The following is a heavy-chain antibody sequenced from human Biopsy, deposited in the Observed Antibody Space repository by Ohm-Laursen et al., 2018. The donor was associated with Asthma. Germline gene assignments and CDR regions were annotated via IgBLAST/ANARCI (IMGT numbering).Heavy chain of an antibody. V-gene: IGHV3-7*02. D-gene: IGHD3-22*01. J-gene: IGHJ4*02. Sequence: SLRLSCSASGFTFSTYGMHWVRQAPGKGLEWVANIKEDGGEKNYVDSVKGRFTISRDNGKNSLYLQMNSLRAEDTAVYFCARPYYSDRSGYYGYWGQGTLVTVSS. CDR1: GFTFSTYG. CDR3: ARPYYSDRSGYYGY. CDR2: IKEDGGEK.